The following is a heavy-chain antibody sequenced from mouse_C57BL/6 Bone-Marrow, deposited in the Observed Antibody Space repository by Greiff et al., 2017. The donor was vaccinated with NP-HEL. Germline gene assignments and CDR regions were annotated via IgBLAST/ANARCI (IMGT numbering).Heavy chain of an antibody. CDR2: IYPRSGNT. D-gene: IGHD1-1*01. J-gene: IGHJ2*01. V-gene: IGHV1-81*01. Sequence: QVQLQQSGPELARPGASVKLSCKASGYTFTSYGISWVKQRTGQGLEWIGEIYPRSGNTYYNEKFKGKATLTADKSSSTAYMELRSLTSEDSAVYFCASRIYYYGSSPFDYWGQGTTLTVSS. CDR1: GYTFTSYG. CDR3: ASRIYYYGSSPFDY.